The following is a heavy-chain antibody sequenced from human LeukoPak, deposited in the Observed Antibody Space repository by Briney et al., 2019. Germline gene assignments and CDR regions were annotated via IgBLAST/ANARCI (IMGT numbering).Heavy chain of an antibody. CDR1: GASMSSNY. D-gene: IGHD6-19*01. CDR3: ASTRRAAVAGRFDS. Sequence: PSETLSLTCDVSGASMSSNYGSWIRQPPGKGLECHSGNTNYSPSVESRDTMSGDESKNPFSLRVHSVSAADTAVYYCASTRRAAVAGRFDSWGQGTLVTVSS. J-gene: IGHJ4*02. V-gene: IGHV4-59*08. CDR2: HSGNT.